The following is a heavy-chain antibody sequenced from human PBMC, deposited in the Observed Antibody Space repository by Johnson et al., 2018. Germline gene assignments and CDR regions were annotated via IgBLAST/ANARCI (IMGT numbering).Heavy chain of an antibody. CDR3: ARDRGGVCRGCTCYSCYYDYGLAV. J-gene: IGHJ6*01. Sequence: QLVQSGGGLVQPGGSLRLSCAASGFTFSSYSMNWVRQAPGKGLEWVSYISSSSSTIYYADSVKGRFTISRDNAKNSLYLQMNSLRDEDTAVYYCARDRGGVCRGCTCYSCYYDYGLAVCGQGTTVTVSS. CDR1: GFTFSSYS. CDR2: ISSSSSTI. V-gene: IGHV3-48*02. D-gene: IGHD2-15*01.